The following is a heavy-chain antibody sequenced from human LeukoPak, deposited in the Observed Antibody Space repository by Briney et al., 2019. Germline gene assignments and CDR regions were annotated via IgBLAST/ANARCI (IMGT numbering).Heavy chain of an antibody. CDR1: GYSITSVY. CDR3: ARTARVFDY. J-gene: IGHJ4*02. V-gene: IGHV4-4*09. CDR2: TYTSGDT. Sequence: SETLSLTCTVSGYSITSVYWSWIRQPPGKGLEVIGYTYTSGDTNYNPSLRSRVTMSLDASKNEVSLKMSSVTAADAAVYYCARTARVFDYWGQGILVTVSS.